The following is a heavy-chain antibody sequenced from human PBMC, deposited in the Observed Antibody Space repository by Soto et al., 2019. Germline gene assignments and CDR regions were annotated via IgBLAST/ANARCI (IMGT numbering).Heavy chain of an antibody. CDR2: INPNSGDT. Sequence: ASVKVSCKASGYIFTGYHIHWVRQAPGRGLEWMGWINPNSGDTEYAQNFQGRVTMTRDTSFNLVYMEMSGLMSDDAAVYYCARDARGTRGFDEMDIWGQGTTVTVSS. CDR1: GYIFTGYH. V-gene: IGHV1-2*02. J-gene: IGHJ6*02. CDR3: ARDARGTRGFDEMDI. D-gene: IGHD3-9*01.